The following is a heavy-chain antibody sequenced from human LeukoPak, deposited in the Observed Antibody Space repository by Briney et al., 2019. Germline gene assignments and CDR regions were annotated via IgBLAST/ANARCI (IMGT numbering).Heavy chain of an antibody. CDR2: ISGDGVTT. J-gene: IGHJ1*01. Sequence: PGGSLRLSCSASGFTFSISAMHWVRQAPGKGLQYVSVISGDGVTTSYADSVKGRFTISRDNSKNTVYLQMSGLRADDTAVYYCVGDGRDGYEKYFHHWDQGTLVTVSS. V-gene: IGHV3-64D*06. CDR3: VGDGRDGYEKYFHH. CDR1: GFTFSISA. D-gene: IGHD5-24*01.